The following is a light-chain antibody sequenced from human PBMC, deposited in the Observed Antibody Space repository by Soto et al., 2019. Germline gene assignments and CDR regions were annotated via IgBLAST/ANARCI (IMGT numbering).Light chain of an antibody. CDR1: QSVSSN. J-gene: IGKJ1*01. V-gene: IGKV3-15*01. CDR2: GAS. Sequence: EIVMTHSPATVSVSKGERATLSCRASQSVSSNLAWYQQKPGQAPRLLIYGASTRATGIPARFSGSGSGTEFTLTISSLQSEDFAVYYCQQYNNWPPTFGQGTKVDI. CDR3: QQYNNWPPT.